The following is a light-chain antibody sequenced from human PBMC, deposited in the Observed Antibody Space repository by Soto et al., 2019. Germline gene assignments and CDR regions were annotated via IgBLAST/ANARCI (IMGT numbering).Light chain of an antibody. CDR3: QQRSNWPLWT. J-gene: IGKJ1*01. CDR2: GAS. V-gene: IGKV3-15*01. CDR1: QSVSSN. Sequence: EIVMTQSSATLSVSPGERATLSCRASQSVSSNLAWYQQKPGQAPRLLIYGASTRATGIPARFSGSGSGTDFTLTISRLEPEDFVVYYCQQRSNWPLWTFGQGTKVDIK.